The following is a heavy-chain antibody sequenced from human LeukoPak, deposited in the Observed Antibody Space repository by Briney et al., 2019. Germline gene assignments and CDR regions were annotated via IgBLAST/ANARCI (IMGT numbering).Heavy chain of an antibody. J-gene: IGHJ4*02. CDR1: GITLSHYG. CDR3: AKRGVIIRVFLVGYHKEAYYFES. D-gene: IGHD3-10*01. V-gene: IGHV3-23*01. CDR2: VSDSGGRT. Sequence: VGSLRLSCAVSGITLSHYGMGWVRQAPGKGLEWDASVSDSGGRTSYADSVKGRFTISRDNPKNTLYPQMNSLRAEDTAVYFCAKRGVIIRVFLVGYHKEAYYFESWGQGALVTVSS.